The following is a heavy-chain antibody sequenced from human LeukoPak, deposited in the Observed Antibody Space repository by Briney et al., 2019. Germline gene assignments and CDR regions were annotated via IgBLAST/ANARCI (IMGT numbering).Heavy chain of an antibody. D-gene: IGHD5-12*01. Sequence: GGSLRLSCAASGFTFSSYGMHWVHQAPGKGLEWVAAIWYDGSNKYYADSVKGRFTISRDNSKNTLYLQMNSLRAEDTAVYYCAKVYSGYDVGPLDYWGQGTLVTVSS. CDR1: GFTFSSYG. V-gene: IGHV3-33*06. CDR3: AKVYSGYDVGPLDY. CDR2: IWYDGSNK. J-gene: IGHJ4*02.